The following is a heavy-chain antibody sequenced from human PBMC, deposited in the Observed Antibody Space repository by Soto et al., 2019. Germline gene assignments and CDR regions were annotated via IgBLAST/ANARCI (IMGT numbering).Heavy chain of an antibody. CDR1: GGSISNYF. J-gene: IGHJ4*02. Sequence: PSETLSLTCTVSGGSISNYFCNWIRQPAGKGLEWIGRIDNSGSTNCNPSLKSRITMSADTSRNQFSLKLSSVTAADTAVYYCARGGQDFWSGPFDYWGQGALVTVSS. CDR3: ARGGQDFWSGPFDY. V-gene: IGHV4-4*07. D-gene: IGHD3-3*01. CDR2: IDNSGST.